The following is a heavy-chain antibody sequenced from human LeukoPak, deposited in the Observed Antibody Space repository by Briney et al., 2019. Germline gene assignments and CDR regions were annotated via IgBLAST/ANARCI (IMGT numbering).Heavy chain of an antibody. CDR2: IYNGNNI. D-gene: IGHD3-9*01. V-gene: IGHV3-53*01. Sequence: TGGSLRLSCAASEFTVSSNSMSWARQAPGKGLEWVSVIYNGNNIYYADSVKGRFTISRDNSKNALYLQMNSLRAEDTAVYYCAIDVLNDYWGQGIPVTVSS. CDR1: EFTVSSNS. CDR3: AIDVLNDY. J-gene: IGHJ4*02.